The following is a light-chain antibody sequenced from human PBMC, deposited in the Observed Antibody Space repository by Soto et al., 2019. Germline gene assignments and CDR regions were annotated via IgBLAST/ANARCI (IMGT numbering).Light chain of an antibody. J-gene: IGKJ1*01. CDR1: QSVSSNS. CDR3: QQYSSSRT. Sequence: EIVLTQSPGTLSLSPGERATLSCRASQSVSSNSLAWYQQKPGQAPRLLIYGASNRATAIPDRFSGSGSGTDFTLTISRLEPEDFAVYYCQQYSSSRTFGQGTKVDI. V-gene: IGKV3-20*01. CDR2: GAS.